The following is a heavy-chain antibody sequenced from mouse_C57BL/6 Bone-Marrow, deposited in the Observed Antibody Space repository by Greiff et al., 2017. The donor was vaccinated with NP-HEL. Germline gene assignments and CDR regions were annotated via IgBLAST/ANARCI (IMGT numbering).Heavy chain of an antibody. D-gene: IGHD1-1*01. J-gene: IGHJ1*03. Sequence: EVQRVESGGGLVKPGGSLKLSCAASGFTFSSYAMSWVRQTPEKRLEWVATISDGGSYTYYPDNVKGRPTISRDNANNNLYLQMSHLKSKDTTMYYCARDGHYSSSPLYWYFDVWGTGTTVTVSS. CDR2: ISDGGSYT. V-gene: IGHV5-4*01. CDR1: GFTFSSYA. CDR3: ARDGHYSSSPLYWYFDV.